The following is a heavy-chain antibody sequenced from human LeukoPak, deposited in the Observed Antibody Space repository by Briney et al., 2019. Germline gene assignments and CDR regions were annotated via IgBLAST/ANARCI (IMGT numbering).Heavy chain of an antibody. CDR1: GFIFNNYG. CDR2: ISNDGGGT. J-gene: IGHJ5*02. CDR3: AKGSSGYFVDL. Sequence: GGSLRLSCAASGFIFNNYGLIWVRQAPGKGLEWVSAISNDGGGTNYADFVKGRFTISRDNSKNTLFLQMNSLRAEDTALYYYAKGSSGYFVDLWGQGTLVTVSS. D-gene: IGHD3-22*01. V-gene: IGHV3-23*01.